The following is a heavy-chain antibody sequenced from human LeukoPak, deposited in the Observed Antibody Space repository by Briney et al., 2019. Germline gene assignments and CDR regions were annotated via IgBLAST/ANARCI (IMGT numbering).Heavy chain of an antibody. J-gene: IGHJ4*02. CDR2: MSYDGSNK. D-gene: IGHD3-10*01. CDR3: AKDRHYSSNIFDY. V-gene: IGHV3-30*18. Sequence: GGSLRLSCAASGFTFSSYDMHWVRQAPGKGLEWVAVMSYDGSNKYYGDSVKGRFTISRDNSKNTLYLQMNSLRAEDTAVYYCAKDRHYSSNIFDYWGQGTLVTVS. CDR1: GFTFSSYD.